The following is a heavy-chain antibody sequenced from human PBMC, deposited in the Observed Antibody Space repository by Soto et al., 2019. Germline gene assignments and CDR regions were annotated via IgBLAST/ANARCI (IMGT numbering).Heavy chain of an antibody. D-gene: IGHD3-16*01. CDR2: IKSRNNGGPI. J-gene: IGHJ4*02. V-gene: IGHV3-15*07. Sequence: EVQLAESGGDLVEPGGSLRLSCAASGFTFNTAWMNWVRQTPGKGLEWVGRIKSRNNGGPIDYGAPVRGRFTISRDRSKNMVYLEMKSLKIEDTAIYYCAADSPDWGAYAFDYWGQGTLVTVSS. CDR3: AADSPDWGAYAFDY. CDR1: GFTFNTAW.